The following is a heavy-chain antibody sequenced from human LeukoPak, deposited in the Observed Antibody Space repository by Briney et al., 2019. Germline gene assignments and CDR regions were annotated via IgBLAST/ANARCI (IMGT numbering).Heavy chain of an antibody. D-gene: IGHD6-13*01. J-gene: IGHJ4*02. CDR3: AKSVGSSRPFDY. Sequence: GSLRLSCAASGFPFSSYGMHWVRQAPGKGLEWVAVIWYDGSNKYYADSVKGRFTISRDNSKNTLYLQMNSLRAEDTAVYYCAKSVGSSRPFDYWGQGTLVTVSS. V-gene: IGHV3-33*06. CDR1: GFPFSSYG. CDR2: IWYDGSNK.